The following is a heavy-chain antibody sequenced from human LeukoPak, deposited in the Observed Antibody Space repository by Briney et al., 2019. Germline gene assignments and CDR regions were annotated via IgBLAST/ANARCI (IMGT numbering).Heavy chain of an antibody. Sequence: ASVKVSCKASGYTFTYYYMHWVRQAPGQGLEWMGWINPNSGGTNYAQKFQGRVTMTSDTSISTAYMELSSLISDDTAVYYCARGSPVVSLDPWGQGTLVTVSS. CDR3: ARGSPVVSLDP. CDR1: GYTFTYYY. D-gene: IGHD1-26*01. V-gene: IGHV1-2*02. J-gene: IGHJ5*02. CDR2: INPNSGGT.